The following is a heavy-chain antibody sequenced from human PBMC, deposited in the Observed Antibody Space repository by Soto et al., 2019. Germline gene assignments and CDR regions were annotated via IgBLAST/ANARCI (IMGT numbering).Heavy chain of an antibody. CDR1: GGLISKYS. Sequence: QVQLVQSGAEVGKPGSSVKVSCKTSGGLISKYSFNWVRQAPGQGLEWMGGVLPISGSTDYAQKFQGRLTITADRSTSTVYMELSRLISDDTANYYCATIRVRGGPLRFEDGGQGMLISVSS. CDR3: ATIRVRGGPLRFED. D-gene: IGHD5-12*01. V-gene: IGHV1-69*06. J-gene: IGHJ4*01. CDR2: VLPISGST.